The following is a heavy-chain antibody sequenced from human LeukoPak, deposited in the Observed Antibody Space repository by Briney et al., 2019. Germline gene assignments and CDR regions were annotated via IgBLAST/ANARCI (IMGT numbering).Heavy chain of an antibody. Sequence: PSETLSLTCTVSGGSISSYYWSWIRQPPGKGLEWIGYIYYSGSTNYNPSLKSRVTISVDTSKNQFSLKLSSVTAADTAVYYCARHGTMVREGFAFDIWGQGTMVTVSS. CDR2: IYYSGST. V-gene: IGHV4-59*08. J-gene: IGHJ3*02. CDR1: GGSISSYY. D-gene: IGHD3-10*01. CDR3: ARHGTMVREGFAFDI.